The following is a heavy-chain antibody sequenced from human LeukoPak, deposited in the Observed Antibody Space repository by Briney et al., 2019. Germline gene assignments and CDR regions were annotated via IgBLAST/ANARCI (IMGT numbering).Heavy chain of an antibody. Sequence: GGSLRLSCAASGFTFSSYAISWVRQAPGEGLEWVSAISGSGGSTYYADSVKGRFTISRDNSKNTLYLQMNSLRAEDTAVYYCAKDLYCSGGSCYTALYYYYGMDVWGQGTTVTVSS. D-gene: IGHD2-15*01. J-gene: IGHJ6*02. CDR2: ISGSGGST. V-gene: IGHV3-23*01. CDR3: AKDLYCSGGSCYTALYYYYGMDV. CDR1: GFTFSSYA.